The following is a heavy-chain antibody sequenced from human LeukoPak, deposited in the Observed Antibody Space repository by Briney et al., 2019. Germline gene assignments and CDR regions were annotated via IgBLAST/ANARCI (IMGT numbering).Heavy chain of an antibody. J-gene: IGHJ3*02. CDR2: IYYSGST. CDR1: GGSISSYY. CDR3: ARVSRDAFDI. Sequence: SETLSLTCTVSGGSISSYYWSWIRQPPGKGLEWIGYIYYSGSTNYNPSLKSRVTISVDTSKNQFSLKLSSVTAADTAVYYCARVSRDAFDIWGQGTMVTVSS. V-gene: IGHV4-59*01.